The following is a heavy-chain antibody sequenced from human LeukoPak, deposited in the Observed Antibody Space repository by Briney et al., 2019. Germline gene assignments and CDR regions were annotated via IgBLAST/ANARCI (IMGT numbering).Heavy chain of an antibody. D-gene: IGHD3-22*01. Sequence: GGSLRLSCAASGFTFSSYAMSWVRQAPGKGLEWVSAISGSGGSTYYADSVKGRFTISRDSSKNTLYLQMNSLRAEDTAVYYCAKGGHSVIGVKIDYWGQGTLVTVSS. CDR3: AKGGHSVIGVKIDY. J-gene: IGHJ4*02. V-gene: IGHV3-23*01. CDR1: GFTFSSYA. CDR2: ISGSGGST.